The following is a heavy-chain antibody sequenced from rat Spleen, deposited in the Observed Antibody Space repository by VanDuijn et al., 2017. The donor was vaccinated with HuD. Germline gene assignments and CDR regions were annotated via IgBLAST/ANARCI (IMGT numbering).Heavy chain of an antibody. Sequence: EVQLVESGGGLVQPGRSMKLSCAASGFTFSSYWMTWIRQAPGKGLEWVASITNTGGGTYYPDSVQGRFTISRDNAKNALYLQMNSLRSEDTATYYCTRAYPGPRGDYWGQGVMVTVSS. CDR2: ITNTGGGT. V-gene: IGHV5-31*01. J-gene: IGHJ2*01. CDR1: GFTFSSYW. D-gene: IGHD1-4*01. CDR3: TRAYPGPRGDY.